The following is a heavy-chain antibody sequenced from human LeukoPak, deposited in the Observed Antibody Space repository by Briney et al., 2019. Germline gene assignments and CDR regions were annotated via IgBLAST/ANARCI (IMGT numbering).Heavy chain of an antibody. CDR1: GGSISSYY. D-gene: IGHD2-2*01. CDR2: IYYSGST. V-gene: IGHV4-59*01. CDR3: ARAQGYCSSTSCYAIRRFDY. J-gene: IGHJ4*02. Sequence: SETLSLTCTVSGGSISSYYWSWIRQPPGKGLEWIGYIYYSGSTNYNPSLKSRVTISVDTSKNQFPLKLSSVTAADTAVYYCARAQGYCSSTSCYAIRRFDYWGPGTLVTVSS.